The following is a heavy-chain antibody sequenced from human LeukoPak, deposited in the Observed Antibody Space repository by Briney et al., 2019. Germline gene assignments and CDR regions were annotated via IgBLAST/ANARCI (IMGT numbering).Heavy chain of an antibody. D-gene: IGHD5-18*01. CDR1: GYSFTSYW. Sequence: GESLKISCKGSGYSFTSYWIGWVRQMPGKGLEWMGIIYPGDSDTRYSPSFQGQVTISADKPISTAYLQWSSLKASDTAMYYCARRPGYSYGSGWFDPWGQGTLVTVST. CDR3: ARRPGYSYGSGWFDP. CDR2: IYPGDSDT. J-gene: IGHJ5*02. V-gene: IGHV5-51*01.